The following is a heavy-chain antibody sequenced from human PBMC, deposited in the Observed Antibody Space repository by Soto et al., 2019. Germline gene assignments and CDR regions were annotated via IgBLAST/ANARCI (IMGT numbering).Heavy chain of an antibody. V-gene: IGHV3-30-3*01. J-gene: IGHJ4*02. CDR3: ARDRSSFFDY. CDR1: GFTFSSYA. CDR2: ISYDGSNK. Sequence: QVQLVESGGGVVQPGRSLRLSCAASGFTFSSYAMHWVRQAPGKGLEWVAVISYDGSNKYYADSVKGRFTISRDNSKNTLYLQMNSLRDEDKAVYYCARDRSSFFDYWGQGTLVTVSS.